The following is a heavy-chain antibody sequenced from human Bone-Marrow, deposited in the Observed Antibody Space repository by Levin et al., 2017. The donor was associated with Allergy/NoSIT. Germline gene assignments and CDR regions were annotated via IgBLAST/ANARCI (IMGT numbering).Heavy chain of an antibody. D-gene: IGHD3-22*01. Sequence: VSGPTLVKPPQTLMLTCTFSDFSLNTRGVGVGWVRRPPGKALEWLAVIYWDDDKDYSPSLKSRLTLTKDTSRKQVVLTMTNMDPVDTATYYCVHTTLIVTDIKDELYFDYWGQGTLVTVSS. CDR1: DFSLNTRGVG. CDR3: VHTTLIVTDIKDELYFDY. V-gene: IGHV2-5*02. J-gene: IGHJ4*02. CDR2: IYWDDDK.